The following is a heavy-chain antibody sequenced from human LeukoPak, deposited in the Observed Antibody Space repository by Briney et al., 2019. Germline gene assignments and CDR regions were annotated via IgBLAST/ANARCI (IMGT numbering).Heavy chain of an antibody. J-gene: IGHJ4*02. V-gene: IGHV3-66*01. CDR1: GFTVITNS. D-gene: IGHD6-19*01. CDR3: ARVSDISVAAYFDY. Sequence: GGSLRLSCAASGFTVITNSMSWVRQAPGKGLEWVSIIYSGGDTYYADSVKGRFTISRDNSKNTVYLLMNSLRAEDTAVYYCARVSDISVAAYFDYWGQGTLVTVSS. CDR2: IYSGGDT.